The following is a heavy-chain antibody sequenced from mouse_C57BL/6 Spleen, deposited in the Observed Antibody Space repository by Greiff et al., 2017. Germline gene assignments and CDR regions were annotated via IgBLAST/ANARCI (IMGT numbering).Heavy chain of an antibody. CDR2: INPSSGYT. Sequence: VQLQQSGAELAKPGASVKLSCKASGYTFTSYWMHWVKQRPGQGLEWIGYINPSSGYTKYNQKFKDKATLTADKSSSTAYMQLSSLTYEDSAVXYCARGGWLLYYARDYWGQGTSVTVSS. J-gene: IGHJ4*01. D-gene: IGHD2-3*01. CDR1: GYTFTSYW. V-gene: IGHV1-7*01. CDR3: ARGGWLLYYARDY.